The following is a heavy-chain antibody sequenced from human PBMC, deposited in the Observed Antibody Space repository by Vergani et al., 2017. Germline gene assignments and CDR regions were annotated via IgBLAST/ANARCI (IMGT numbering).Heavy chain of an antibody. CDR3: ARGRDCSSTSCYKGGDDNYYMDV. J-gene: IGHJ6*03. CDR2: IIPIFGTA. D-gene: IGHD2-2*02. V-gene: IGHV1-69*01. CDR1: GGTFSSYA. Sequence: QVQLVQSGAEVKKPGSSVKVSCKASGGTFSSYAISWVRQAPGQGLEWMGGIIPIFGTANYAQKFQGRVTITEDESTSTAYMELSSLRSEDTAVYYCARGRDCSSTSCYKGGDDNYYMDVWGKGTTFTVSS.